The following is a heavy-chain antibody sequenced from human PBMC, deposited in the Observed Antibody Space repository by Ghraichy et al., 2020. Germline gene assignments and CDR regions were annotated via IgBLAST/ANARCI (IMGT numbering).Heavy chain of an antibody. CDR2: INHSGST. D-gene: IGHD6-13*01. V-gene: IGHV4-34*01. CDR1: GGSFSGYY. Sequence: SETLSLTCAVYGGSFSGYYWSWIRQPPGKGLEWIGEINHSGSTNYNPSLKSRVTISVDTSKNQFSLKLSSVTAADTAVYYWARGPPKYSSSWYIYWGQGTLVTVSS. CDR3: ARGPPKYSSSWYIY. J-gene: IGHJ4*02.